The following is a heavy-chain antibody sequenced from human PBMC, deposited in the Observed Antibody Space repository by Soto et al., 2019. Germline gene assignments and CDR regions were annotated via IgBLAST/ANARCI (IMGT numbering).Heavy chain of an antibody. V-gene: IGHV3-33*01. J-gene: IGHJ5*02. D-gene: IGHD2-2*01. CDR1: GFTFSSYG. Sequence: GGSLRLSCAASGFTFSSYGMHWVRQAPGKGLEWVAVIWYDGSNKYYADSVKGRFTISRDNSKNTLYLQMNSLRAEDTAVYYCARSRLYCSSTSCYPFWFDPWGQGTLVTVSS. CDR3: ARSRLYCSSTSCYPFWFDP. CDR2: IWYDGSNK.